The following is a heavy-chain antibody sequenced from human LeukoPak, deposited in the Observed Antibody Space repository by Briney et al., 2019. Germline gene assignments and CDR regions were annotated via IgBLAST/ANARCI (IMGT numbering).Heavy chain of an antibody. V-gene: IGHV3-23*01. CDR1: GFTFSTYA. J-gene: IGHJ4*02. Sequence: GGSLRLSCAASGFTFSTYAMSWVRQALRKGLEWVSAISAGGGNTYYADSVKGRFTISRDNSKNTLYLQMNSLRAEDTAIYYCAKDYTWIQLWLDYWGQGTLVTVSS. CDR2: ISAGGGNT. CDR3: AKDYTWIQLWLDY. D-gene: IGHD5-18*01.